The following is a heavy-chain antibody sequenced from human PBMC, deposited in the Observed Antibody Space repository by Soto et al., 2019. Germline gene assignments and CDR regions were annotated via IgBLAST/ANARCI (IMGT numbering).Heavy chain of an antibody. D-gene: IGHD3-10*01. Sequence: EVQLVESGGGLVKPGGSLRLSCAASGFTFSSYSMNWVRQAPGKGLEWVSSISSSSSYIYYADSVKGRFTISRDNAKNSLYLQMNSLRAEDTAVYYCARDSLADGSGRYYKGPSYYYWGQGTLVTVSS. V-gene: IGHV3-21*01. CDR1: GFTFSSYS. CDR3: ARDSLADGSGRYYKGPSYYY. J-gene: IGHJ4*02. CDR2: ISSSSSYI.